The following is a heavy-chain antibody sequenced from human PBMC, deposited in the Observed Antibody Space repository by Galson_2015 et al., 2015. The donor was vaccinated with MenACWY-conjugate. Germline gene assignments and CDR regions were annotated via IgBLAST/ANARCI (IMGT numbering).Heavy chain of an antibody. V-gene: IGHV4-59*08. CDR3: ARLPRGINLILEGS. D-gene: IGHD3-22*01. CDR2: MYYSGSA. CDR1: GGSISRYY. J-gene: IGHJ5*02. Sequence: LSLTCTVSGGSISRYYWRWIRQPPGKGLEWIGFMYYSGSANYNPSLKSRVTISVDTSKNQFSLKLSSVTAADTAVYYCARLPRGINLILEGSWGQGILVTVSS.